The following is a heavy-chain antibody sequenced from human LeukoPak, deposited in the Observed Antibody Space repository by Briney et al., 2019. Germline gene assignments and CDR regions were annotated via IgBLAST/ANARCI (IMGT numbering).Heavy chain of an antibody. CDR3: ARERGILRGDAFDL. J-gene: IGHJ3*01. CDR2: IYSSGNT. Sequence: PSETLSLTCTVSGVSFSTYYWTWIRQPAGKGLEWIGRIYSSGNTNYNPSLESRVTMSIDTSKHQFSLKLTSVTAADTAVYYCARERGILRGDAFDLWGQGTMVAVSS. CDR1: GVSFSTYY. V-gene: IGHV4-4*07. D-gene: IGHD1-26*01.